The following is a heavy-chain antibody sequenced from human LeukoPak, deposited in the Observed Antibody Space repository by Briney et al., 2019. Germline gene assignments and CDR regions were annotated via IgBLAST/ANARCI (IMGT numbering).Heavy chain of an antibody. CDR1: GGSISSYY. V-gene: IGHV4-4*07. D-gene: IGHD6-13*01. CDR3: ARGGDSSSWYYYYGMDV. CDR2: IYTSGST. Sequence: PSETLSLTCTVSGGSISSYYWSWIRQPAGKGLEWIGRIYTSGSTNYNPSLKSRVTMSVDTSKNQFSLKLSSVTAADTAVYYCARGGDSSSWYYYYGMDVWGQGTTATVSS. J-gene: IGHJ6*02.